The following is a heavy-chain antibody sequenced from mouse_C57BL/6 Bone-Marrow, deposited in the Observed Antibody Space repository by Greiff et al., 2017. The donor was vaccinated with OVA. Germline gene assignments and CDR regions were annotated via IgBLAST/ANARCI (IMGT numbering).Heavy chain of an antibody. V-gene: IGHV1-55*01. Sequence: VQLQQPGAELVKPGASVKMSCKASGYTFTSYWITWVKQRPGQGLEWIGDIYPGSGSTNYNEKFKSKATLTVDKSSSTAYMQRSSLTSEDSAVYYCARQLRLHYYAMDYWGQGTSVTVSS. CDR3: ARQLRLHYYAMDY. J-gene: IGHJ4*01. CDR2: IYPGSGST. D-gene: IGHD3-2*02. CDR1: GYTFTSYW.